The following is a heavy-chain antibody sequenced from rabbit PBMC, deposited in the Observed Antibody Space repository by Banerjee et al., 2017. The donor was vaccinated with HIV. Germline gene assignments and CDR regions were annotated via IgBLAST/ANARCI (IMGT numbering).Heavy chain of an antibody. V-gene: IGHV1S45*01. CDR2: IYAGSSGST. J-gene: IGHJ4*01. CDR3: ARDWAASTYYTGYYFNL. D-gene: IGHD8-1*01. Sequence: QEQLVESGGGLVQPEGSLTLTCKASGFSFTSSYWICWVRQAPGKGLEWIGCIYAGSSGSTYYANWAKGRFTISKTSSTTVTLQMTSLTAADTATYFCARDWAASTYYTGYYFNLWGQGTLVTVS. CDR1: GFSFTSSYW.